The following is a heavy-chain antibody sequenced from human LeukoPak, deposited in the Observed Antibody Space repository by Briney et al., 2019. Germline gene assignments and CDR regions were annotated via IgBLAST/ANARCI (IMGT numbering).Heavy chain of an antibody. J-gene: IGHJ6*03. V-gene: IGHV4-39*01. CDR2: IYYSGDT. Sequence: SETLSLTCTVSGGSISSSSYCWGWIRQPPGKGLEWIGSIYYSGDTYYNPSLKSRRVTISVDASKNQCALRLSSVAAADTAVYYCARHQWHYYYYMGVWGKGSTVTVSS. CDR3: ARHQWHYYYYMGV. D-gene: IGHD6-19*01. CDR1: GGSISSSSYC.